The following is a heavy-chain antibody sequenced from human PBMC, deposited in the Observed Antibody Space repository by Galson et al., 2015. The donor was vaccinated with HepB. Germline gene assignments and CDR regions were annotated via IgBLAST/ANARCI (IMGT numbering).Heavy chain of an antibody. J-gene: IGHJ6*02. V-gene: IGHV3-23*01. CDR1: GFTFSSYA. CDR3: AKDQGRQQLVTRRGYYYYGMDV. D-gene: IGHD6-13*01. CDR2: ISGSGGST. Sequence: SLRLSCAASGFTFSSYAMSWVRQAPGKGLEWVSAISGSGGSTYYADSVKGRFTISRDNSKNTLYLQMNSLRAEDTAVYYCAKDQGRQQLVTRRGYYYYGMDVWGQGTTVTVSS.